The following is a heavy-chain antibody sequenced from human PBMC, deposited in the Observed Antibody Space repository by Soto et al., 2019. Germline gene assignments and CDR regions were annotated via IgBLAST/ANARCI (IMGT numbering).Heavy chain of an antibody. D-gene: IGHD6-13*01. J-gene: IGHJ6*02. Sequence: EVQLVESGGGLVQPGGSLRLSCAASGFTFSSYWMHWVRQAPRKGLVWVSRSNSDGSSTSYADSVKGRFTISRDNAKNTLYLQMNSLRAEDTAVYYCARVRAAAGRTYYYYYYGMDVWGQGTTVTVSS. CDR3: ARVRAAAGRTYYYYYYGMDV. CDR2: SNSDGSST. V-gene: IGHV3-74*01. CDR1: GFTFSSYW.